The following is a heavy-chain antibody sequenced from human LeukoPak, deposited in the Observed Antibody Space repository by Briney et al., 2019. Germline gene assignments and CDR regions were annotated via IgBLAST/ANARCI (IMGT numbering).Heavy chain of an antibody. J-gene: IGHJ5*02. CDR3: ARVAVAGPTGWFDP. V-gene: IGHV3-21*01. Sequence: GGSLRLSCAASGFTFSDYSMNWVRQAPGKGLEWVSSISSSSTYIYYADSVKGRFTISRSNPDNVVYLQMNSLEAEDTAVYYCARVAVAGPTGWFDPWGQGTLVTVSS. CDR2: ISSSSTYI. D-gene: IGHD6-19*01. CDR1: GFTFSDYS.